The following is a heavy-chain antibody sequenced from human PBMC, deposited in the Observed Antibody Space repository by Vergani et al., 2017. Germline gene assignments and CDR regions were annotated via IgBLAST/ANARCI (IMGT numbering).Heavy chain of an antibody. D-gene: IGHD3-10*01. CDR3: TTGAYESMVRGVPSPFFYYYYMDV. CDR2: ISYDGSNK. J-gene: IGHJ6*03. CDR1: GFTFSSYA. V-gene: IGHV3-30-3*01. Sequence: QVQLVESGGGVVQPGRSLRLSCAASGFTFSSYAMHWVRQAPGKGLEWVAVISYDGSNKYYADSVKGRFTISRDNSKNTLYLQMNSLRAEDTAVYYCTTGAYESMVRGVPSPFFYYYYMDVWGKGTTVTVSS.